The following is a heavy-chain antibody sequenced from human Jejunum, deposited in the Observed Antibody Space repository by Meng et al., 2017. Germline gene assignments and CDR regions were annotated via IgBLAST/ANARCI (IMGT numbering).Heavy chain of an antibody. CDR3: ARRMTEGGVAGNFDY. CDR1: GYSFTNYW. J-gene: IGHJ4*02. D-gene: IGHD6-19*01. Sequence: GESLKISCQTSGYSFTNYWIGWVRQMPGKGLEWMGMIYPGDADTRYSPSFQGQVTISADKSISTAHLQWNSLKASDTGMYYCARRMTEGGVAGNFDYWGQGTRVTVSS. CDR2: IYPGDADT. V-gene: IGHV5-51*01.